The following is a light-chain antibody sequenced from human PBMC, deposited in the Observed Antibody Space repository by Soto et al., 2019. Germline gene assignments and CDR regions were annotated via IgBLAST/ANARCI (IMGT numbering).Light chain of an antibody. J-gene: IGLJ1*01. CDR2: DVS. Sequence: QSVLTQPASVSGSPGQSITISCTGTSSDVGGYNYVSWYQQHPGKAPKLMIYDVSNRPSGVSNRFSGSKSGNTASLTISGLQAEDEADYYCSSYTSSSTRLVFGTGTKVT. CDR1: SSDVGGYNY. V-gene: IGLV2-14*01. CDR3: SSYTSSSTRLV.